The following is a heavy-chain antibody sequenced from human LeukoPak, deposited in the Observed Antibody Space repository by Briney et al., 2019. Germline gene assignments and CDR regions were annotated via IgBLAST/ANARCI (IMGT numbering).Heavy chain of an antibody. CDR3: ARFGFGESWFNY. V-gene: IGHV6-1*01. Sequence: SQTLSLTCAISVDSVSSNSATWNWIRQSPSRGLEWLGRTYYRSKWFNDYAVSVKSRITINPDTSKNQFSLQMNSVTPEDTAVYYCARFGFGESWFNYWGQGTQVTVSS. J-gene: IGHJ4*02. CDR2: TYYRSKWFN. D-gene: IGHD3-10*01. CDR1: VDSVSSNSAT.